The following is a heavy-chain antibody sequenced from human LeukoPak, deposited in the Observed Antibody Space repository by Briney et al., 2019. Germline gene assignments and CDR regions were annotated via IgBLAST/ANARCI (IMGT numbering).Heavy chain of an antibody. CDR3: ARGQGYTSAWYGD. D-gene: IGHD6-19*01. CDR1: GGSISDGGYF. Sequence: SQTLSLTCTVSGGSISDGGYFWNWIRQPAGKGLEWIGRIYMSGSTKYNSSLKNRVIISVDTSKNQFSLKLNSVTAADTAVYYCARGQGYTSAWYGDWGQGTLVAVSS. V-gene: IGHV4-61*02. CDR2: IYMSGST. J-gene: IGHJ4*02.